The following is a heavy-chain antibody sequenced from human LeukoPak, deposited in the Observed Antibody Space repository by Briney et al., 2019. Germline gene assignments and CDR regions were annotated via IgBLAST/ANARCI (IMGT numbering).Heavy chain of an antibody. J-gene: IGHJ4*02. CDR1: GGSFSGYY. CDR2: INHSGST. V-gene: IGHV4-34*01. Sequence: SETLSLTCAVYGGSFSGYYWSWIRQPPGKGLEWIGEINHSGSTNYSPSLRSRVTISLDTSKNQLSLNLISVTAADTAVYYCVRSGGAGGGVWGQGTLVTVSS. CDR3: VRSGGAGGGV. D-gene: IGHD3-10*01.